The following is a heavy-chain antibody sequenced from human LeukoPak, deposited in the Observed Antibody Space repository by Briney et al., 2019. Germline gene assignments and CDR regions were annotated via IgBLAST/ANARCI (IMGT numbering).Heavy chain of an antibody. CDR1: GGSISSSSYY. V-gene: IGHV4-39*01. CDR2: IYYSGST. J-gene: IGHJ4*02. CDR3: ERHGYGSGSYCGY. Sequence: SETLSLTCTVSGGSISSSSYYWGWIRQPPGKGLEWIGCIYYSGSTYYNPSLKSRVTISVDTSKTQFSLNLSSVTAGDAGVYYCERHGYGSGSYCGYWGQGTLVTVSS. D-gene: IGHD3-10*01.